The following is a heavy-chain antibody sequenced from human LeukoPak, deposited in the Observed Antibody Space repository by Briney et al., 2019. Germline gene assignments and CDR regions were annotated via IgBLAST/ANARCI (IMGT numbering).Heavy chain of an antibody. CDR3: ATDYYDNSGRFDY. J-gene: IGHJ4*02. V-gene: IGHV3-48*03. D-gene: IGHD3-22*01. CDR2: MSRSGCTI. CDR1: GYTFSICE. Sequence: GGSLRLSCASSGYTFSICEMNCVRGARGKGLEGRSYMSRSGCTIYCADSVRGRFTISRDNSKNTLHVPMNSLSAQDGHVDVCATDYYDNSGRFDYWGQGTLVTVSS.